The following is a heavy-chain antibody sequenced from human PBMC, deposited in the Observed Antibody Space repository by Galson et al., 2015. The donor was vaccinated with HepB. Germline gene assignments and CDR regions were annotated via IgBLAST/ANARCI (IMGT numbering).Heavy chain of an antibody. CDR2: IGQDGREI. D-gene: IGHD6-13*01. CDR1: GFTFSRFSSYS. Sequence: SLRLSCAASGFTFSRFSSYSMSWVRQAPGKRLEWVANIGQDGREIYYVDSVKGRFTISRDNAKNSLYLQMNTLKAEDTAVYYCARPYSCSWYSALSLGYWGQGTLVAVSS. V-gene: IGHV3-7*03. CDR3: ARPYSCSWYSALSLGY. J-gene: IGHJ4*02.